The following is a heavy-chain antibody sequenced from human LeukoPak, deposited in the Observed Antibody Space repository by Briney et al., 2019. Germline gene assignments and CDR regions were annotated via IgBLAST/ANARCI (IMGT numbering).Heavy chain of an antibody. D-gene: IGHD6-13*01. J-gene: IGHJ3*02. CDR2: IQYDGSSK. CDR3: AAEGRIAAEAAFDI. CDR1: GFTFSSHG. Sequence: GGSLRLSCAASGFTFSSHGMHWVRQAPGKGLEWVAFIQYDGSSKKYADAVKGRFTISRDNSKNTLYLQMNSLRAEDTAVYYCAAEGRIAAEAAFDIWGQGTMVTVSS. V-gene: IGHV3-30*02.